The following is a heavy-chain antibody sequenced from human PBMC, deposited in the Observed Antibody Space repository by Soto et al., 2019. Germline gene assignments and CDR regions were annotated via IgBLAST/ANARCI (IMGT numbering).Heavy chain of an antibody. CDR1: GGTFSNYT. V-gene: IGHV1-69*02. Sequence: ASVKVSCKASGGTFSNYTISWVRQAPGQGLEWMGRIIPILGIANYAQKFQGRVTITADKSTSTAYMELSSLRSEDTAVYYCARGSEVHTAIEGYYYYYYMDVWGKGTTVTVSS. D-gene: IGHD5-18*01. CDR3: ARGSEVHTAIEGYYYYYYMDV. J-gene: IGHJ6*03. CDR2: IIPILGIA.